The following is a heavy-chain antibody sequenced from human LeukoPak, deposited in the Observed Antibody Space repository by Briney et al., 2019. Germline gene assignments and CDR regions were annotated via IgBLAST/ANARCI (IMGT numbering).Heavy chain of an antibody. D-gene: IGHD6-13*01. V-gene: IGHV3-23*01. CDR1: GFTFSSYA. Sequence: GGSLRLSCAASGFTFSSYAMSWVRQAPGKGLEWVSGISGSGGSTDYSDSVTGRFTISRDNSKNTLYLQMNSLRADDTALYYCAKGGSFRAFDYWGQGTLVTVSS. J-gene: IGHJ4*02. CDR2: ISGSGGST. CDR3: AKGGSFRAFDY.